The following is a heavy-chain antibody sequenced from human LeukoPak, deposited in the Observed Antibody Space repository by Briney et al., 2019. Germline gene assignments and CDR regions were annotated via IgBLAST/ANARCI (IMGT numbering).Heavy chain of an antibody. Sequence: PSETLSLTCTVSGGSISSSSYYWGWIRQPPGKGLEWIGSIYYSGSTYYNPSLKSRVTISVDTSKNQFSLKLSSVTAADTAAYYCARIRSYYDSSGYLERDFDYWGQGTLVTVSS. V-gene: IGHV4-39*01. CDR1: GGSISSSSYY. D-gene: IGHD3-22*01. CDR3: ARIRSYYDSSGYLERDFDY. J-gene: IGHJ4*02. CDR2: IYYSGST.